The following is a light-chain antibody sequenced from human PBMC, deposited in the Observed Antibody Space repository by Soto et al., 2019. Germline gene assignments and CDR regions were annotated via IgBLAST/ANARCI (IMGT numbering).Light chain of an antibody. CDR3: CSYAGGDTYL. CDR1: GNDVGAYNY. V-gene: IGLV2-11*01. Sequence: QSALTQPRSVSGSPGQSVTISCTGTGNDVGAYNYVSWYQQHPGRPPKLLIYGVVRWPSGVPDRFSGSKSGNTASLTISGLHAEDEADYFCCSYAGGDTYLFGTGTKLTVL. J-gene: IGLJ1*01. CDR2: GVV.